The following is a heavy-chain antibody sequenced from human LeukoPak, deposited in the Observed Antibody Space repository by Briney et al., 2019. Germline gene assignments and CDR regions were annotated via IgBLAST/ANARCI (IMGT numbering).Heavy chain of an antibody. J-gene: IGHJ4*02. CDR2: ISGSGGST. V-gene: IGHV3-23*01. CDR3: ARDGLSSYSI. Sequence: GGSLRLSCAASGFTFSNYAMSCVRQAPGKGLEWVSAISGSGGSTFYADSVKGRFTISRDNSKNTLYLQMNSLRAEDTALYYCARDGLSSYSIWGQGTLVTVSS. D-gene: IGHD2-15*01. CDR1: GFTFSNYA.